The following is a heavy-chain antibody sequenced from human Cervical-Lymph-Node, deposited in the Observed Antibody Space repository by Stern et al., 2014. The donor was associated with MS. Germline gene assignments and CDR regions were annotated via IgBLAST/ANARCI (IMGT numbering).Heavy chain of an antibody. CDR3: AHRTAGPFDY. CDR1: GFSLSTSGLG. CDR2: IYWDDQK. J-gene: IGHJ4*02. Sequence: QVTLRESGPALVKPTQTLTLTCTFSGFSLSTSGLGVGWIRQPPGEALEWLGSIYWDDQKRYSPSLKSRLNITKDTSKNQVVLTLTNVDPVDTATYYCAHRTAGPFDYWGQGTLVTVSS. V-gene: IGHV2-5*02.